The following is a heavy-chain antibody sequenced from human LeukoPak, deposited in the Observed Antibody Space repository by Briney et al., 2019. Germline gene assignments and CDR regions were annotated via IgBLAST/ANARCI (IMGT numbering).Heavy chain of an antibody. J-gene: IGHJ5*02. Sequence: PSETLSLTCAVYGGSFSGYYWSWIRQPPGKGLEWIGEINHSGSTNYNPSLKSRVTISVDTSKNQFSLKLSSVTAADTAVYCCARSVYYGSGSYYSHNWFDPWGQGTLVTVSS. CDR2: INHSGST. CDR3: ARSVYYGSGSYYSHNWFDP. V-gene: IGHV4-34*01. D-gene: IGHD3-10*01. CDR1: GGSFSGYY.